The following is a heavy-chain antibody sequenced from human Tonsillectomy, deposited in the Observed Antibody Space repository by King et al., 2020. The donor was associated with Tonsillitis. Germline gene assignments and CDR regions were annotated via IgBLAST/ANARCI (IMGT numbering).Heavy chain of an antibody. CDR3: ERDSGGNHLGTGWFDP. CDR2: IHGGGAT. V-gene: IGHV3-53*01. J-gene: IGHJ5*02. D-gene: IGHD1-26*01. CDR1: GLSVSRNY. Sequence: VQLVESGGGLIQPGGSLRISCAASGLSVSRNYMSWIRQAPGKGLEWVSVIHGGGATYYADSVRGRFTMSRDNSKNTVFLQMKSLRADDTAVYYCERDSGGNHLGTGWFDPWGQGTPVIVSS.